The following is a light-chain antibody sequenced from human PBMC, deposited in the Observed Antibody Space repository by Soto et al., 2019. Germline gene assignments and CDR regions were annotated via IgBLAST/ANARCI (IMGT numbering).Light chain of an antibody. J-gene: IGKJ1*01. CDR2: KAS. Sequence: DIQITQSPSTLSASVGDRVTITCRASQSISSLLAWYQQKPGKAPKLLIYKASSLESGVPSRFSGSGSGTEFTLTISSLQPDDFATYYCQQYNSYSGTFGQGTKVDIK. V-gene: IGKV1-5*03. CDR1: QSISSL. CDR3: QQYNSYSGT.